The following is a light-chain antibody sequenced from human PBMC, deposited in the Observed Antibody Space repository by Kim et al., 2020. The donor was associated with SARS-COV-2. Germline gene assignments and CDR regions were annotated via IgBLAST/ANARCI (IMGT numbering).Light chain of an antibody. CDR2: MAS. Sequence: SSSGNRVTITCRTSQSIDNRLAWYQHRPGTAPKLLVYMASRIEGGVALRFSGSGSGTYFTLTINGLQPDDVATYYCQRYDTFAKTFGQGTKVDIK. CDR3: QRYDTFAKT. J-gene: IGKJ1*01. V-gene: IGKV1-5*03. CDR1: QSIDNR.